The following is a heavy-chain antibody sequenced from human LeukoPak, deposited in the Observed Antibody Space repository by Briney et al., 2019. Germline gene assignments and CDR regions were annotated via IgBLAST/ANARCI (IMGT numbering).Heavy chain of an antibody. Sequence: SETLSLTCTVSGGSISSGGYYWSWLRQHPGKGLEWIGYIYYSGSTYYNPSLKSRVTISVDTSKNQFSLKLSSVTAADTAVYYCAREVVISHMDVWGKGTTVTVSS. V-gene: IGHV4-31*03. D-gene: IGHD3-22*01. CDR2: IYYSGST. J-gene: IGHJ6*04. CDR3: AREVVISHMDV. CDR1: GGSISSGGYY.